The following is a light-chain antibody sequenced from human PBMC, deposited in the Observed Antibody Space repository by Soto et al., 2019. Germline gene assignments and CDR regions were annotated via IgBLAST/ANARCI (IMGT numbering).Light chain of an antibody. Sequence: DIQMTQSPSSLSASVGDRVTIICRASQSISTWLAWYHLKPGKAPKLLIYDASTLEGGVPSRFSGIGSGTEFTLTISGLQPDDFATYYCQHSWTFGQGTKVDIK. CDR1: QSISTW. CDR2: DAS. V-gene: IGKV1-5*02. J-gene: IGKJ1*01. CDR3: QHSWT.